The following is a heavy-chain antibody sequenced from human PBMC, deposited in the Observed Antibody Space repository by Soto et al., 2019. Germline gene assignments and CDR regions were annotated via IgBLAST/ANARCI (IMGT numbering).Heavy chain of an antibody. CDR3: ARAFVDTAMDYYYGMDV. CDR1: GYSYTSYC. CDR2: IYPGDSDT. J-gene: IGHJ6*02. V-gene: IGHV5-51*01. D-gene: IGHD5-18*01. Sequence: GESLKSSCKGSGYSYTSYCIGWVRQMPGKGLEWMGIIYPGDSDTRYSPSFQGQVTISADKSISTAYLQWSSLKASDTAMYYCARAFVDTAMDYYYGMDVWGQGTTVTVSS.